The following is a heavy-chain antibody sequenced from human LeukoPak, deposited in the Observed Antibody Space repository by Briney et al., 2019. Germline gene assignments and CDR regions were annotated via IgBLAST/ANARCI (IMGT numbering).Heavy chain of an antibody. Sequence: ASETLSLTCAVYGGSFSGYYWSWIRQPPGKGLEWIGEINHSGSTNYNPSLKSRVTISVDTSKNQFSLKLSSVTAADTAVYYCARWVQYSSSSRNYYYYMDVWGKGTTVTVSS. CDR1: GGSFSGYY. V-gene: IGHV4-34*01. J-gene: IGHJ6*03. CDR2: INHSGST. D-gene: IGHD6-6*01. CDR3: ARWVQYSSSSRNYYYYMDV.